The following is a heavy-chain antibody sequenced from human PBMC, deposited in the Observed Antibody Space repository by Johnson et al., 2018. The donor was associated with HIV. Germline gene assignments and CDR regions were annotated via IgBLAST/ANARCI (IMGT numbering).Heavy chain of an antibody. CDR3: ARGLGLSDAFDI. CDR2: IGTAGDT. CDR1: GFTFSSYD. Sequence: VQLVESGGGLVQPGGSLRLSCAASGFTFSSYDMHWVRQATGKALEWVSAIGTAGDTYYPYSVKGRFTISRENAKNSLYLQMNSLRAGDTAVYYCARGLGLSDAFDIWGQGTMVTVSS. J-gene: IGHJ3*02. D-gene: IGHD6-19*01. V-gene: IGHV3-13*01.